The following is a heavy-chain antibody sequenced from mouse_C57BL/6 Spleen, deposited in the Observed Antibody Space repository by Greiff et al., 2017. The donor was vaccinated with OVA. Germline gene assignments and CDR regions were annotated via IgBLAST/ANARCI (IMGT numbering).Heavy chain of an antibody. V-gene: IGHV2-9-1*01. Sequence: VMLVESGPGLVAPSQRLSITCTVSGFSLTSYAISWVRQPQGKGLEWLGVIWTGGGTNYNSALKSRLSISKDNSKSQVFLKMNSLQTEYTARYYCARDYGSGFDYWGQGTTLTVSS. J-gene: IGHJ2*01. CDR1: GFSLTSYA. CDR3: ARDYGSGFDY. CDR2: IWTGGGT. D-gene: IGHD1-1*01.